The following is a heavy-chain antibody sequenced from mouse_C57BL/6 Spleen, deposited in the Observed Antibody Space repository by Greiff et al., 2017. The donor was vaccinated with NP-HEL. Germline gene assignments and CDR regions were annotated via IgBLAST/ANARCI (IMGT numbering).Heavy chain of an antibody. V-gene: IGHV1-5*01. CDR2: IYPGNSDT. D-gene: IGHD1-1*01. Sequence: VQLQQSGTVLARPGASVKMSCKTSGYTFTSYWMHWVKQRPGQGLEWIGAIYPGNSDTSYNQKFKGKAKLTAVTSASTAYMELSSLTNEDSAVYYCTITTVVAHYAMDYWGQGTSVTVSS. CDR1: GYTFTSYW. CDR3: TITTVVAHYAMDY. J-gene: IGHJ4*01.